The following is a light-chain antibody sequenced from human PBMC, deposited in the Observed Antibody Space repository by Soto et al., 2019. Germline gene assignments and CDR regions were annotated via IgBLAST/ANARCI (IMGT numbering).Light chain of an antibody. Sequence: EIILTQSPASLSVSPGERATLSCRASQSVNNNLAWYQQKPGLAPRLLIYGASTRATGIPGRFRGSGSGTEFTLTITSLQSEDFAVYFCQQYNNLPPDTFGQGTKLEIK. CDR2: GAS. V-gene: IGKV3-15*01. CDR1: QSVNNN. J-gene: IGKJ2*01. CDR3: QQYNNLPPDT.